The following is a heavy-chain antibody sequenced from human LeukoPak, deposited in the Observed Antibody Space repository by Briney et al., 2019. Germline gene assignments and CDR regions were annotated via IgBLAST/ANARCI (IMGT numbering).Heavy chain of an antibody. CDR2: IYYSGST. Sequence: SETLSLTCTVSGGSISSYYWSWVRQPPGKGLEGIGYIYYSGSTNYNPSLKSRVTLSVDTSKNQFSLKLSSVTAADTAVYSCASWSQGFDPWGQGTLVTVSS. V-gene: IGHV4-59*01. J-gene: IGHJ5*02. CDR1: GGSISSYY. CDR3: ASWSQGFDP.